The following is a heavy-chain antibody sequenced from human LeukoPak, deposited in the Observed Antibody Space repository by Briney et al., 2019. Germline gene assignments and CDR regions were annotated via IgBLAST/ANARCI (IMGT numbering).Heavy chain of an antibody. Sequence: SETLSLTCAVSGGSISSSKWWSWVRQPPGKGLEWIGEINHSGSTNYNPSLKSRVTISVDTSKNQFSLKLSSVTAADTAVYYCARGRRYYDILTGYHYYYYYYMDVWGKGTTVTVSS. J-gene: IGHJ6*03. CDR3: ARGRRYYDILTGYHYYYYYYMDV. D-gene: IGHD3-9*01. V-gene: IGHV4-4*02. CDR1: GGSISSSKW. CDR2: INHSGST.